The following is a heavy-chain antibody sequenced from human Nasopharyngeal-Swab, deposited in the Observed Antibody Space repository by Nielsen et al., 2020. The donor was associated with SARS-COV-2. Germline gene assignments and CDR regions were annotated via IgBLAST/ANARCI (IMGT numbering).Heavy chain of an antibody. Sequence: ASVKVSCKASGYTFTGYYMHWVRQAPGQGLEWMGRINPNSGGTNYAQKFQGRVTMTRDTSISTAYMELSRLRSDDTAVYYCARDQAARLSHAGYWGQGTLVTVSS. CDR2: INPNSGGT. CDR3: ARDQAARLSHAGY. V-gene: IGHV1-2*06. D-gene: IGHD6-6*01. J-gene: IGHJ4*02. CDR1: GYTFTGYY.